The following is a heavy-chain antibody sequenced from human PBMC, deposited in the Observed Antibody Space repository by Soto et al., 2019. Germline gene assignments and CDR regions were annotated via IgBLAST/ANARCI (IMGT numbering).Heavy chain of an antibody. CDR1: GYSFTNFW. CDR3: GRFPLNCGGDCFFDL. V-gene: IGHV5-51*01. J-gene: IGHJ4*02. D-gene: IGHD2-21*02. CDR2: IYLSDSDT. Sequence: PVESLKISCNVSGYSFTNFWIGWVRQMPWKGLECMGFIYLSDSDTTYSPSFQDQVTISADRSITTAYLQWGSLRASDTAVYYCGRFPLNCGGDCFFDLWGQGTVVTVSS.